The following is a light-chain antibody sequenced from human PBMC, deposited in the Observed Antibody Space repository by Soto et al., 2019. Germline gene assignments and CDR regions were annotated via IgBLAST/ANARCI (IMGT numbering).Light chain of an antibody. CDR2: KAS. Sequence: DIQMTQSPSTLSASVGDRVTITCRASQNIDSWLAWYHQKPGKAPKLLIYKASSLQSGVPSRFSGSVAGTEFTLTISSLQPDGFATYYCQQYISFPLTFGGGTKVEMK. CDR1: QNIDSW. J-gene: IGKJ4*01. CDR3: QQYISFPLT. V-gene: IGKV1-5*03.